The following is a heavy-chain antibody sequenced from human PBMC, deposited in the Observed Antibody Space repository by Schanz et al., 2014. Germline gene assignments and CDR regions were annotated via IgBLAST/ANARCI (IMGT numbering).Heavy chain of an antibody. CDR2: IFFSGST. CDR3: ARLGGLTRSPYWYFDL. V-gene: IGHV4-59*04. J-gene: IGHJ2*01. CDR1: GVSIGGYY. D-gene: IGHD3-10*01. Sequence: QVQLQESGPGLVKPSETLSLTCTVSGVSIGGYYWSWIRQPPGKGLEWIGYIFFSGSTYYNPSLKGRATIPEDPSKTHFSRKLSSVTAADTAVYYCARLGGLTRSPYWYFDLWGRGTLVTVSS.